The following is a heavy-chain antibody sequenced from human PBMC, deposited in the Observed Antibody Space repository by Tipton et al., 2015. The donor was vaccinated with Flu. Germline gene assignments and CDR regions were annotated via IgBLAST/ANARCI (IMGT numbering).Heavy chain of an antibody. D-gene: IGHD5-12*01. CDR3: ASSREYSGYGYYYYGMDV. Sequence: SLRLSCAASGFTVSSNYMSWVRQAPGKGLEWVSVIYSGGSTYYADSVKGRFTISRDNSKNTLYLQMNSLRAEDTAVYYCASSREYSGYGYYYYGMDVWGQGTTVTVSS. CDR1: GFTVSSNY. CDR2: IYSGGST. V-gene: IGHV3-66*02. J-gene: IGHJ6*02.